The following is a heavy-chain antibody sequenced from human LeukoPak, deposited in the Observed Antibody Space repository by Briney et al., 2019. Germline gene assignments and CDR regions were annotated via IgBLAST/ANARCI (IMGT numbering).Heavy chain of an antibody. CDR3: AKALNGVCDAFDI. V-gene: IGHV3-30*04. J-gene: IGHJ3*02. CDR2: ISYDGSHK. CDR1: GFTFNTYA. Sequence: PGGSLRLSCAASGFTFNTYAMHWVRQAPGKGLEWVAVISYDGSHKYYADSVKGRFTISRDNSKNTLYLQMNSLRAEDTALYYCAKALNGVCDAFDIWGQGTMVTVSS.